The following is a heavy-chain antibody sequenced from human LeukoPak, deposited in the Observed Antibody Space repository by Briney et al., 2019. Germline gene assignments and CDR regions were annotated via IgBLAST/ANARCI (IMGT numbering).Heavy chain of an antibody. V-gene: IGHV1-69*06. CDR3: ARAGPGGSYWSYYYYMDV. CDR1: GYTFTSYG. D-gene: IGHD1-26*01. Sequence: GASVKVSCKASGYTFTSYGISWVRQAPGQGLEWMGGIIPIFGTANYAQKFQGRVTITADKSTSTAYMELSSLRSEDTAVYYCARAGPGGSYWSYYYYMDVWGKGTTVTVSS. J-gene: IGHJ6*03. CDR2: IIPIFGTA.